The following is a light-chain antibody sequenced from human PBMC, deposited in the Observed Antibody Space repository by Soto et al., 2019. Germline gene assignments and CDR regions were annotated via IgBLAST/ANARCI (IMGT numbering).Light chain of an antibody. CDR3: QQLNTYPVT. CDR2: GAS. CDR1: QSVSSD. V-gene: IGKV3-15*01. J-gene: IGKJ4*01. Sequence: EIVMTQSPATLSVSPGERATLSCRASQSVSSDLAWYQQKPGQAPRLLIYGASARATGIPARFSGSGSGTDFTLSITSLQPEDFATYYCQQLNTYPVTFGGGTKVDIK.